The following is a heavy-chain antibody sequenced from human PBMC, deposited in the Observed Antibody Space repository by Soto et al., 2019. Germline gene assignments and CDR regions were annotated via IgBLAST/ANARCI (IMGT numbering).Heavy chain of an antibody. Sequence: QVQLVESGGGVVQPGRSLRLSCAASGFTFSSYAMHWVRQAPGKGLEWVAVISYDGSNKYYADSVKGRFTISRDNSKNTLYVQMNGRRADDTAVYYCARDLYGITIFGVADYWGQGTLVTVSS. J-gene: IGHJ4*02. V-gene: IGHV3-30-3*01. CDR3: ARDLYGITIFGVADY. CDR2: ISYDGSNK. CDR1: GFTFSSYA. D-gene: IGHD3-3*01.